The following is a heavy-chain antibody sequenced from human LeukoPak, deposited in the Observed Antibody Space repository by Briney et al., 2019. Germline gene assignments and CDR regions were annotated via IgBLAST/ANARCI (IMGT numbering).Heavy chain of an antibody. CDR2: IGTAGDT. Sequence: GGSLRLSCAASGFTLSSYDMHWVRQATGKGLELVSAIGTAGDTYYPGSVKGRFTISGENAKNSLYLQMNSLRAGDTAVYYCAGGTKLLWFGRLHTGFDYWGQGTLVTVSS. CDR3: AGGTKLLWFGRLHTGFDY. J-gene: IGHJ4*02. CDR1: GFTLSSYD. V-gene: IGHV3-13*01. D-gene: IGHD3-10*01.